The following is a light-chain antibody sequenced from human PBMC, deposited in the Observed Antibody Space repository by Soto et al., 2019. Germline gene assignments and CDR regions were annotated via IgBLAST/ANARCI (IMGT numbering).Light chain of an antibody. CDR1: QSVSSN. Sequence: EIVMTQSPATLSVSPGERATLSCRASQSVSSNLAWYQQKPGQAPRLLIYGASTRATGIPARFSGRGSGTEYTPTISSLQSEDFGVYYCQQYNNWSPFTFGQGTKLEIK. V-gene: IGKV3-15*01. CDR2: GAS. CDR3: QQYNNWSPFT. J-gene: IGKJ2*01.